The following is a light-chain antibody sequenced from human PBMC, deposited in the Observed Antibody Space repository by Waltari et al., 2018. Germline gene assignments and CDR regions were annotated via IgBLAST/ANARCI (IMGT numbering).Light chain of an antibody. V-gene: IGLV2-8*01. CDR3: SSYAGSNRV. Sequence: QSALTQPPSASGSPGQSVTISCTGTSSDVAGYNYVPWYQQHPGKAPKLMIYEVSKRPSGVPDRFSGSKSGNTASLTVSGLQAEDEADYYCSSYAGSNRVFGGGTKLTVL. J-gene: IGLJ2*01. CDR1: SSDVAGYNY. CDR2: EVS.